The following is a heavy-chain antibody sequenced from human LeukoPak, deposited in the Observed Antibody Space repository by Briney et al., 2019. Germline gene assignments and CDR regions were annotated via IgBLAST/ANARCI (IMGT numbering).Heavy chain of an antibody. CDR3: ACVVRGAFDI. CDR1: GFTFTSYY. D-gene: IGHD2-21*01. V-gene: IGHV1-46*03. J-gene: IGHJ3*02. Sequence: ASVKVSCKASGFTFTSYYMHWVPQAPGQGLEWMGIINPSGGSTSYPQKFQGRVTMTRDTSTSTVYMELSSRRSEDAAVYYCACVVRGAFDIWGQGTLVTVSS. CDR2: INPSGGST.